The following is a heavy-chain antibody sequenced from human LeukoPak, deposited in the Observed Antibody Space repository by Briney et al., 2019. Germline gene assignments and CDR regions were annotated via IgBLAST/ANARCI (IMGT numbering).Heavy chain of an antibody. J-gene: IGHJ4*02. CDR1: GFTFSSYA. Sequence: GGSLRLSCAASGFTFSSYAMSWVRQAPGKGLEWVSAISGSGGSTYYADSVKGRFTISRDNSKNTLYLQMNSLRAEDTAVYYCAKAEYSYGHPTHFDYWGQGTLVTVSS. D-gene: IGHD5-18*01. CDR3: AKAEYSYGHPTHFDY. CDR2: ISGSGGST. V-gene: IGHV3-23*01.